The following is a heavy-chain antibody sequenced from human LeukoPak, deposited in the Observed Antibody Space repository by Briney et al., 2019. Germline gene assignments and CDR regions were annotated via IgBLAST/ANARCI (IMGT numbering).Heavy chain of an antibody. CDR1: GYTSTSYG. J-gene: IGHJ4*02. CDR2: ISAYNGNT. Sequence: ASVKVSCKASGYTSTSYGISWVRQAPGQGLEWMGWISAYNGNTNYAQKLQGRVTMTTDTSTSTAYMELRSLRSDDTAVYYCARAYYYDSSGYTRPFDYWGQGTLVTVSS. V-gene: IGHV1-18*01. CDR3: ARAYYYDSSGYTRPFDY. D-gene: IGHD3-22*01.